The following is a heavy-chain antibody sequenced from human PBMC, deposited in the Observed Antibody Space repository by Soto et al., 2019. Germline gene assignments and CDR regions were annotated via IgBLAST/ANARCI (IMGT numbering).Heavy chain of an antibody. J-gene: IGHJ6*02. D-gene: IGHD4-17*01. CDR2: IWYDGSNK. CDR3: ARDYGDDGYYYYGMDV. V-gene: IGHV3-33*01. CDR1: GFTFSSYG. Sequence: AASGFTFSSYGMHWVRQAPGKGLEWVAVIWYDGSNKYYADSVKGRFTISRDNSKNTLYLQMNSLRAEDTAVYYCARDYGDDGYYYYGMDVWGQGTTVTVSS.